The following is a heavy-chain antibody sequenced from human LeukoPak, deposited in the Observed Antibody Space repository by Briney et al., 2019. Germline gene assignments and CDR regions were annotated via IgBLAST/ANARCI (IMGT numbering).Heavy chain of an antibody. D-gene: IGHD6-19*01. V-gene: IGHV3-9*01. CDR2: INWNSGSI. CDR3: AKDKGSGWSGIDY. J-gene: IGHJ4*02. Sequence: GINWNSGSIGYADSVKGRFTISRDNAKNSLYLQMNSLRPEDTALYYCAKDKGSGWSGIDYWGQGILVTVPS.